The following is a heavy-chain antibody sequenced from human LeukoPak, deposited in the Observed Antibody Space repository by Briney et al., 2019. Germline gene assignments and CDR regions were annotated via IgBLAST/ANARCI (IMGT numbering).Heavy chain of an antibody. D-gene: IGHD2-21*01. CDR1: GYTFTGYY. Sequence: ASVKVSCKASGYTFTGYYMHWVRQAPGQGLEWMGRINPNSGGTNYAQKFQGRVTMTRDTSISTAYMELSRLRSDDMAVYYCARDYSGDDAFDIWGQGTMVTVSS. V-gene: IGHV1-2*06. J-gene: IGHJ3*02. CDR3: ARDYSGDDAFDI. CDR2: INPNSGGT.